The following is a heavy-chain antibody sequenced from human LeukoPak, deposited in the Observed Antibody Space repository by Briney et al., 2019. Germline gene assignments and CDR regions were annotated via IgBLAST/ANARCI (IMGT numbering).Heavy chain of an antibody. D-gene: IGHD4-23*01. J-gene: IGHJ4*02. CDR3: ARVQAYGGKGYFDY. Sequence: SETLSLTCTVSGGSISSYYWSWIRQPPGKGLEWIGYIYYSGSTTYNPSLKSRVTISVDTSKNQFSLKLSSVTAADTAVYYCARVQAYGGKGYFDYWGQGTLVTVSS. CDR2: IYYSGST. V-gene: IGHV4-59*01. CDR1: GGSISSYY.